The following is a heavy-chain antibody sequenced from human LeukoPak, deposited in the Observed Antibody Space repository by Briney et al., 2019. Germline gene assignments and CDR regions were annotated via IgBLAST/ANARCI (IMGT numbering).Heavy chain of an antibody. CDR1: GFSLSTSGVG. J-gene: IGHJ4*02. CDR3: AHSRELLRFSGGFDY. Sequence: SGPTLVKPTQTLTLTCTLSGFSLSTSGVGVGWIRQPPGKALEWLALIYWNDDKRYSPSLKSRLTITKDTSKNQVVLTMTNMDPVDTATYYCAHSRELLRFSGGFDYWGQGTLVTVSS. CDR2: IYWNDDK. V-gene: IGHV2-5*01. D-gene: IGHD1-26*01.